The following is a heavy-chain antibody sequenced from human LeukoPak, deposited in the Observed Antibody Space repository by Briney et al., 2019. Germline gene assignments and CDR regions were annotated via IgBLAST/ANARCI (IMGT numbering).Heavy chain of an antibody. CDR3: ARDLAVAVGYYYGMDV. V-gene: IGHV4-59*01. CDR1: GGSISSYY. J-gene: IGHJ6*02. D-gene: IGHD6-19*01. Sequence: SETLSLTCTVSGGSISSYYWSWIRQPPGKGLEWIGYIYYSGSTNYNPSLKSRVTISVDTSKNQFSLKLSSVTAADTAVYYCARDLAVAVGYYYGMDVWGQGTTVTVSS. CDR2: IYYSGST.